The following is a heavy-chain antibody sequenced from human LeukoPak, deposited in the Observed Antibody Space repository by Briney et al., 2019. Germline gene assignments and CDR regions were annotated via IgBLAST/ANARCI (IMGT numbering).Heavy chain of an antibody. V-gene: IGHV4-34*01. Sequence: SSETLSLTCVVYGGSFSGDYWSWVRQPPGKGLEWIGEINHSGSTNYNPSLKSRVIISVDTSKNQFSLKLYFVTAADTAVYYCARSQNYYGSGDYWSPGTLVTVSS. D-gene: IGHD3-10*01. J-gene: IGHJ4*02. CDR2: INHSGST. CDR1: GGSFSGDY. CDR3: ARSQNYYGSGDY.